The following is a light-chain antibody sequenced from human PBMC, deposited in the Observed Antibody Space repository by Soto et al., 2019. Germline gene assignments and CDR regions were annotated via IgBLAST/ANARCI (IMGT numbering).Light chain of an antibody. V-gene: IGKV3-20*01. CDR2: GAS. CDR3: QQYGRSPRT. Sequence: EIVLTQSPGTLSLSPGERASLSCRASQTIINSYVAWYQQKPGQAPRLLIFGASGRATGIPDRFSGSGSGTHFTLTINRLEPEDFAVYYFQQYGRSPRTFGQGTKLEIK. CDR1: QTIINSY. J-gene: IGKJ2*01.